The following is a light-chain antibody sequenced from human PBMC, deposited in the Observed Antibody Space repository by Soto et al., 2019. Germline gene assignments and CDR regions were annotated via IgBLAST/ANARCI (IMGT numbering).Light chain of an antibody. CDR1: SSDIGGYNY. CDR3: SSYTDSSTVV. V-gene: IGLV2-14*01. J-gene: IGLJ2*01. Sequence: QSALTQPASVSGSPGQSITISCTGTSSDIGGYNYVSWYQHYPGKAPKLMIYEVINRPSGVSNRFSGSKSANTASLTISGLQADDEADYYCSSYTDSSTVVFGGGNKLTVL. CDR2: EVI.